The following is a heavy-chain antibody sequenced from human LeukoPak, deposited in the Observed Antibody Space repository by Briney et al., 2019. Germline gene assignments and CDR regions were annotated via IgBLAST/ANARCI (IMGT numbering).Heavy chain of an antibody. J-gene: IGHJ4*02. CDR2: INPSGGST. CDR1: GYTFTSYY. CDR3: ARESDYYDSSGEGAFDY. Sequence: ASVKVSCKASGYTFTSYYMHWVRQAPGQGLEWMGIINPSGGSTSYAQKFQGRVTMTRDMSTSTVYMELSSLRSEDTAVYYCARESDYYDSSGEGAFDYWGQGTLVTVSS. D-gene: IGHD3-22*01. V-gene: IGHV1-46*01.